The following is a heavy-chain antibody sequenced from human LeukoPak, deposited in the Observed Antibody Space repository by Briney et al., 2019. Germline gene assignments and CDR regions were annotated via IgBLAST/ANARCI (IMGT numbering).Heavy chain of an antibody. D-gene: IGHD2-2*01. J-gene: IGHJ6*02. CDR2: ISYDGSNK. V-gene: IGHV3-30-3*01. Sequence: GGSLRLSCAASGFTFSSYAMHWVRRAPGKGLEWVAVISYDGSNKYYADSVKGRFTISRDNSKNTLYLQMNSLRAEDTAVYYCARDVVVPAAYPFYYSYGMDVWGQGTTVTVSS. CDR1: GFTFSSYA. CDR3: ARDVVVPAAYPFYYSYGMDV.